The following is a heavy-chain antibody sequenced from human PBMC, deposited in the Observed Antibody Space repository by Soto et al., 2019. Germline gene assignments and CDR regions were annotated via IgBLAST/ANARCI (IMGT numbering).Heavy chain of an antibody. Sequence: GASVKVSCKVSGYTLTELSMHWVRQAPGKGLEWMGGFDPEDGETIYAQKFQGRVTMTEDTSTDTAYMELSSLRSEDTAVYYCAIVRGKSRYYYYGMDVWGQGTTVTVSS. CDR1: GYTLTELS. CDR3: AIVRGKSRYYYYGMDV. V-gene: IGHV1-24*01. D-gene: IGHD3-10*01. CDR2: FDPEDGET. J-gene: IGHJ6*02.